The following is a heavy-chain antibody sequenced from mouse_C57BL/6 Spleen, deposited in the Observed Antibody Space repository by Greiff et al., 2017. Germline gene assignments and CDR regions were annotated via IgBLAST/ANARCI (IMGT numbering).Heavy chain of an antibody. CDR1: GYTFTEYT. CDR3: ARHDSLYYSNPYAMDY. J-gene: IGHJ4*01. Sequence: VKLQQSGAELVKPGASVKLSCKASGYTFTEYTIHWVKQRSGQGLEWIGWFYPGSGSIKYNEKFKDKATLTADKSSSTVYMELSRLTSEDSAVYFCARHDSLYYSNPYAMDYWGQGTSVTVSS. CDR2: FYPGSGSI. V-gene: IGHV1-62-2*01. D-gene: IGHD2-5*01.